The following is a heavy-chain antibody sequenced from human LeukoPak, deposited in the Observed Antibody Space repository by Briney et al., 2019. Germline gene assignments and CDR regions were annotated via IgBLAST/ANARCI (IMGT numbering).Heavy chain of an antibody. V-gene: IGHV3-21*01. CDR2: ISSSGTYI. J-gene: IGHJ4*02. CDR3: ARDVFEVAFYYFDY. Sequence: GGSLRLSCAASTFTFSSYNMNWVRQAPGKGLEWVSSISSSGTYIYYRDSVKGRFTISRDNAKNSLYLQMNSLRAEDTAVYYCARDVFEVAFYYFDYWGQGTLVTVSS. CDR1: TFTFSSYN. D-gene: IGHD2-15*01.